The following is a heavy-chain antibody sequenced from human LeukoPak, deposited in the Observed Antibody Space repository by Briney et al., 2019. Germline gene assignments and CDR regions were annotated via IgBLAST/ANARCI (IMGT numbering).Heavy chain of an antibody. CDR3: ARAMAASGQYYFDY. CDR1: GGSFSGYY. J-gene: IGHJ4*02. D-gene: IGHD6-13*01. CDR2: INHSGST. V-gene: IGHV4-34*01. Sequence: SETLSLTCAVYGGSFSGYYWSWIRQPPGKGLEWIGEINHSGSTNYNPSLKSRVTISVDTSKNQFSLNLSSVTAADTAVYYCARAMAASGQYYFDYWGQGTLVTVSS.